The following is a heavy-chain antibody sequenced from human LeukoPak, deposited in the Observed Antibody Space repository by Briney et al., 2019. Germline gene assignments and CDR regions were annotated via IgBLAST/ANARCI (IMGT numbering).Heavy chain of an antibody. CDR2: IYYSGST. D-gene: IGHD3-10*01. CDR1: GGSISSYY. CDR3: ARVVVRGVRRNFDY. J-gene: IGHJ4*02. Sequence: SETLSLTCTVSGGSISSYYWSWIRQPPGKGLEWIGYIYYSGSTNYNPSLKSRVTISVDTSKNQFSLKLSSVTGADTAVYYCARVVVRGVRRNFDYWGQGTLVTVSS. V-gene: IGHV4-59*01.